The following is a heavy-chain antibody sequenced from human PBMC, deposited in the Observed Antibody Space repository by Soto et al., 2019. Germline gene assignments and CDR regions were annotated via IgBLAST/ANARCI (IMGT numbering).Heavy chain of an antibody. Sequence: QVQLEESGGGVVQPGRSLRLSCAASGFTFSSYGMHWVRQAPGKGLEWVAVIWYDGSNKYYADSVKGRFTISRDNSKNTLYLQMNILGAEDTAVYYCARIPQIAMAGTRFGYFDLWGRGTLVTVSS. D-gene: IGHD6-19*01. V-gene: IGHV3-33*01. J-gene: IGHJ2*01. CDR2: IWYDGSNK. CDR3: ARIPQIAMAGTRFGYFDL. CDR1: GFTFSSYG.